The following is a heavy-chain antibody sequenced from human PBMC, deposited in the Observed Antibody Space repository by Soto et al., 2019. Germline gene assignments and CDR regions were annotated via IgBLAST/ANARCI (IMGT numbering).Heavy chain of an antibody. J-gene: IGHJ4*02. CDR3: VRVVAIPGYPDN. V-gene: IGHV1-69*14. CDR2: IVPTVDTS. CDR1: GATFSSYA. D-gene: IGHD5-12*01. Sequence: QFQLVQSGAEVRQPASSVKVSCKTSGATFSSYAITWVRQAPGQGLEWMGGIVPTVDTSTYAQKFQGRVTITADNFTNTVYMELSSLRSDDTAVYYCVRVVAIPGYPDNWGQGTLVTVSS.